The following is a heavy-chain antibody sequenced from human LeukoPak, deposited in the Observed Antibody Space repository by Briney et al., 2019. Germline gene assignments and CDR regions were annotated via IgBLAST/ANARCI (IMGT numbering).Heavy chain of an antibody. CDR2: ISSSSSYI. D-gene: IGHD6-13*01. CDR3: AIFAAAAGTRAFDI. J-gene: IGHJ3*02. CDR1: GFTLSSYS. V-gene: IGHV3-21*01. Sequence: PGGSLRLSCAASGFTLSSYSMNWVRQAPGKGLEWVSSISSSSSYIYYADSVKGRFTISRDNAKNSLYLQMNSLRAEDTAVYYCAIFAAAAGTRAFDIWGQGTMVTVSS.